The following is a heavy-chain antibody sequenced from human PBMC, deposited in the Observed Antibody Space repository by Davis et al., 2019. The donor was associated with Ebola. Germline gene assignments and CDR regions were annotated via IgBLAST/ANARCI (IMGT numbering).Heavy chain of an antibody. CDR2: IYSGGST. CDR1: GTTVSSNY. D-gene: IGHD1-26*01. Sequence: PGGSLRLSCAASGTTVSSNYMSWVPQAPGKGLEWVSVIYSGGSTYYADSVKGRFTISRDNSKNTLYLQMNSLRAEDTAVYYCARGDKYSGSYFPGYWGQGTLVTVSS. J-gene: IGHJ4*02. CDR3: ARGDKYSGSYFPGY. V-gene: IGHV3-66*01.